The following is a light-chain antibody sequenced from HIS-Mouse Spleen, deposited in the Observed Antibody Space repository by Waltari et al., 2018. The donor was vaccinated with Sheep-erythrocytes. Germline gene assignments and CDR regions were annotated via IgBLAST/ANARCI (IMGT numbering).Light chain of an antibody. CDR1: SSDVGSYNL. CDR2: EGS. J-gene: IGLJ3*02. V-gene: IGLV2-23*01. Sequence: QSALPQPASVSGSPGQSLPISCTGTSSDVGSYNLVSWYQQHPGRAPKLMIHEGSKRPSGVSNRFSGSKSGNTASLTISGLQAEDEADYYCCSYAGSSTWVFGGGTKLTVL. CDR3: CSYAGSSTWV.